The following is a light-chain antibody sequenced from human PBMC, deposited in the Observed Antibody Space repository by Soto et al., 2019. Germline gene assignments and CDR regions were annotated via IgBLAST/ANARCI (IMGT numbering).Light chain of an antibody. CDR3: QQVNVYPST. Sequence: IQLTQSPSSLSASVGDRVTITCRASQGISSYLGWYQQKPGKAPNLLIYDASTLHSGVTSRFSGGGSGTDFTLTISSLQPEDCATYYCQQVNVYPSTFGGGTKVEIK. CDR2: DAS. J-gene: IGKJ4*01. V-gene: IGKV1-9*01. CDR1: QGISSY.